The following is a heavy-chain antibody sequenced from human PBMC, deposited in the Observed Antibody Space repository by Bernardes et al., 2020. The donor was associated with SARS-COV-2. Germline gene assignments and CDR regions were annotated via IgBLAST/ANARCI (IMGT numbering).Heavy chain of an antibody. CDR3: VRGWGMDV. Sequence: SLRLSCAASGFTFSSYWMSWVRQAPGKGLEWVANIKQDGSEKYYVDSVKGRFTISRDNAKNSLYLQMKSLRVEDTAVYYCVRGWGMDVWGQGTTVTVSS. CDR2: IKQDGSEK. CDR1: GFTFSSYW. J-gene: IGHJ6*02. V-gene: IGHV3-7*04. D-gene: IGHD2-15*01.